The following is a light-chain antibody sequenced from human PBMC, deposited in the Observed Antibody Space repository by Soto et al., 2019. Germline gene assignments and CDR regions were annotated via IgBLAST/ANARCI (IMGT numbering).Light chain of an antibody. J-gene: IGKJ5*01. Sequence: EIVLTQSPGTLSLSPGERATLSCRASQSVSSSQLAWYQQKPGQAPRLLIYGASTRATGIPARFSGSGSGTEFTLTISSLQSEDFAVYYCQQYNNWPPITFGQGTRLEI. CDR3: QQYNNWPPIT. CDR1: QSVSSS. CDR2: GAS. V-gene: IGKV3-15*01.